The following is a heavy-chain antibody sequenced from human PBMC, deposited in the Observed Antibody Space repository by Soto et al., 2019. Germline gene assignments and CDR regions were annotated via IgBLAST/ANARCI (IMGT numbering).Heavy chain of an antibody. Sequence: GAPVEATCKARRYGYASNARRSVHQYNEQGLEWMGWISAYNGNTEYSQKFQGRVTITSDTSASTAYMELSSLRSEDTAVYYCARDYDYVWGSHEDAFDIWGQGTMVTVSS. CDR2: ISAYNGNT. CDR1: RYGYASNA. D-gene: IGHD3-16*01. CDR3: ARDYDYVWGSHEDAFDI. V-gene: IGHV1-3*01. J-gene: IGHJ3*02.